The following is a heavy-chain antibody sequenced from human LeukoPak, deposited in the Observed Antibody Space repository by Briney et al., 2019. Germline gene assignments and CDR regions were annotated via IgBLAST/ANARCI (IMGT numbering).Heavy chain of an antibody. CDR2: IDISGGST. CDR3: ANEVRPNDS. J-gene: IGHJ4*02. CDR1: GFTFNSHA. Sequence: GGSLRLSCAVSGFTFNSHAMCWVRQAPGKGLEWVSSIDISGGSTYYADSVKGRFTISRDNSKNTLYLQMNSLRGEDTALYFCANEVRPNDSWGQGTLVTVSS. V-gene: IGHV3-23*01. D-gene: IGHD4/OR15-4a*01.